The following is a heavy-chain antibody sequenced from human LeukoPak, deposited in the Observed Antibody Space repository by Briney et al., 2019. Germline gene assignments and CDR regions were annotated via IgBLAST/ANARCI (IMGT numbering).Heavy chain of an antibody. D-gene: IGHD6-19*01. CDR1: GFTFSDYS. CDR2: IRSSGNTI. V-gene: IGHV3-11*01. Sequence: GGSLRPSCAASGFTFSDYSMSWIRQAPGKGLEWVSYIRSSGNTIYYADSVKGRFTISRDNAKNSLYLQMNSLRAEDTAVYYCAREAVSFVAVANDGYFDFWGQGSLVIVSS. CDR3: AREAVSFVAVANDGYFDF. J-gene: IGHJ4*02.